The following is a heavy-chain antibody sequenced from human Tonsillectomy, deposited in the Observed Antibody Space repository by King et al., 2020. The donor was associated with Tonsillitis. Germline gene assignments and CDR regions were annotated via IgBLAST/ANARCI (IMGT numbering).Heavy chain of an antibody. CDR1: GFTFSSYA. CDR3: AKATGANSGWYDY. Sequence: VQLVESGGGLVQPGGSLRLSCAASGFTFSSYAMSWVRQAPGKGLEWVSAISGSGGSTYYADSVKGRFTISRDKSKNTRYLQMNSLRAEDTAVYYCAKATGANSGWYDYWGQGTLVTVSS. D-gene: IGHD6-19*01. J-gene: IGHJ4*02. CDR2: ISGSGGST. V-gene: IGHV3-23*04.